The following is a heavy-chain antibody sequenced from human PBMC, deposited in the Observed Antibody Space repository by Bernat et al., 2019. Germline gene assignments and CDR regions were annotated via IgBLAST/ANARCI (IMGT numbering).Heavy chain of an antibody. Sequence: EVQLVESGGGLVQPGGSLRLSCAASGFTFSNYWMTWVRQAPGKGLEWVANIKHDGSEKYYVDSVKGRFTISRDNAKNSRYLQINSLRAEDTAVYYCARPPYSSSAYWGQGTLVTVSS. CDR3: ARPPYSSSAY. V-gene: IGHV3-7*03. J-gene: IGHJ4*02. CDR2: IKHDGSEK. D-gene: IGHD6-6*01. CDR1: GFTFSNYW.